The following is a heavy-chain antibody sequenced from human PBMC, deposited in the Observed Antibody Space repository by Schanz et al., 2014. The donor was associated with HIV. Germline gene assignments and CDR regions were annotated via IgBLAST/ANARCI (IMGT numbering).Heavy chain of an antibody. CDR3: ARDLNVGRHFDH. CDR1: GFSFNSYG. V-gene: IGHV3-33*08. J-gene: IGHJ4*02. Sequence: VQLLESGGGLVQPGGSLRLSCAASGFSFNSYGMHWVRQAPGKGLEWVAVIGHEGNDIHYVDSVAGRFSISRDNSKNTLYLQLGSLRTEDTAVYYCARDLNVGRHFDHWGQGTLVTVSS. D-gene: IGHD1-26*01. CDR2: IGHEGNDI.